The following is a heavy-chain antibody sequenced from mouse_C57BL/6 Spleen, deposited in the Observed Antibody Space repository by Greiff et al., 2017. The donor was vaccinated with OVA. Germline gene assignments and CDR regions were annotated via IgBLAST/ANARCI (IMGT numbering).Heavy chain of an antibody. CDR3: APNYYGSSSCFGY. CDR1: GYAFSSSW. V-gene: IGHV1-82*01. CDR2: IYPGDGDT. J-gene: IGHJ3*01. Sequence: QVQLKESGPELVKPGASVKISCKASGYAFSSSWMNWVKQRPGKGLEWIGRIYPGDGDTNYNGKFKGKATLTADKSSSTAYMQLSSLTSEDSAVYFCAPNYYGSSSCFGYWGQGTLVTVSA. D-gene: IGHD1-1*01.